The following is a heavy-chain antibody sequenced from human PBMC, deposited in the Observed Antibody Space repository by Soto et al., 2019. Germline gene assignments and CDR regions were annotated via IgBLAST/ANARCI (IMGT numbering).Heavy chain of an antibody. V-gene: IGHV4-59*01. CDR2: IYYSGST. J-gene: IGHJ4*02. CDR3: ATATLSHRIDY. CDR1: GGSISSYY. Sequence: QVQLQESGPGLVKPSETLSLTCTVSGGSISSYYWSWLRQPPGKGLEWIGYIYYSGSTNYNPSLTSRVTISVDTSKNQFSLKLSSVTAADTAVYYCATATLSHRIDYWGQGTLVTVSS.